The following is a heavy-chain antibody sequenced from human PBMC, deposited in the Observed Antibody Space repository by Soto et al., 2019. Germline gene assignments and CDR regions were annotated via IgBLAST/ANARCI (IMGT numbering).Heavy chain of an antibody. CDR1: GGSFSGYY. D-gene: IGHD3-3*01. Sequence: SETLSLTCAVYGGSFSGYYWSWIRQPPGKGLEWIGEINHSGSTNYNPSLKSRVTISVDTSKNQFSLKLSSVTAADTAVYYCARERHYDFWSGYPKKYYYYYMDVWGKGTTVTVSS. CDR3: ARERHYDFWSGYPKKYYYYYMDV. J-gene: IGHJ6*03. CDR2: INHSGST. V-gene: IGHV4-34*01.